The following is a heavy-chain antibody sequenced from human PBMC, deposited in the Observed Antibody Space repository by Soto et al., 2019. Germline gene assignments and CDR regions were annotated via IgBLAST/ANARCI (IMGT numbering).Heavy chain of an antibody. CDR1: GGSISNYY. Sequence: PSEMLSLTYTVSGGSISNYYWSWIRQPQGKGLEWIGYIYYSGSTNYNPSLKSRVTISVDTSKNQFSLKLSSVTAADTAVYYCARAITMVRGVIVWFDPWGQGTLVTVSS. J-gene: IGHJ5*02. CDR2: IYYSGST. V-gene: IGHV4-59*01. CDR3: ARAITMVRGVIVWFDP. D-gene: IGHD3-10*01.